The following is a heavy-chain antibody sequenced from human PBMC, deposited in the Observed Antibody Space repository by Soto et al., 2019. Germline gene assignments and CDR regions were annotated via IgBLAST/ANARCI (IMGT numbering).Heavy chain of an antibody. J-gene: IGHJ3*02. D-gene: IGHD2-21*01. CDR2: IIPMLGIA. Sequence: QVQLVQSGAEVKKPGSSVKVSCKDSGGTFSTYSMFWVRQAPGQGLEWMGRIIPMLGIANHAQRFQDRVTITADKSTATAHMELSSLRSEDTAMYYCTIGSWSGEVFDIWGQGTRFTVSS. V-gene: IGHV1-69*02. CDR1: GGTFSTYS. CDR3: TIGSWSGEVFDI.